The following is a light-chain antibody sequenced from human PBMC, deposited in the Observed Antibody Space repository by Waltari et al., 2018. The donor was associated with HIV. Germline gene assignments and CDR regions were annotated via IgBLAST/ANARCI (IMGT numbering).Light chain of an antibody. CDR2: GNS. V-gene: IGLV1-40*01. CDR3: QSYDSRLSAWV. CDR1: TSNIGASHD. Sequence: QSVLTQPPSVSGARGQRLPISCTGRTSNIGASHDVHWYQQFPGAAPKLLMFGNSNRPSGVPDRFSGSKSGTSASLAITGLQAEDEADYYCQSYDSRLSAWVFGGGTKLTVL. J-gene: IGLJ3*02.